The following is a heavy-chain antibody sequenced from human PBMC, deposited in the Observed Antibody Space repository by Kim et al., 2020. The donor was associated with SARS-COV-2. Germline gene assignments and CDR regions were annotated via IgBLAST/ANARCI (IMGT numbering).Heavy chain of an antibody. D-gene: IGHD3-9*01. CDR1: GGSFSGYY. CDR3: ARGGLLRYFDWLSSDPYYFDY. J-gene: IGHJ4*02. CDR2: INHSGST. Sequence: SETLSLTCAVYGGSFSGYYWSWIRQPPGKGLEWIGEINHSGSTNYNPSLKSRVTISVDTSKNQFSLKLSSVTAADTAVYYCARGGLLRYFDWLSSDPYYFDYWGQGTLVTVSS. V-gene: IGHV4-34*01.